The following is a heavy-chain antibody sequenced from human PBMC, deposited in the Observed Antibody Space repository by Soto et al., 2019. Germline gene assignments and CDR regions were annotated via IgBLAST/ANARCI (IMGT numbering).Heavy chain of an antibody. Sequence: EVQVLESGGDLVQPGGSLRLSCAASGFTFSNYAMNWVHQAPGKGPEWVSGISAGRSTYYADSVKGRFTISRDNSKSTLFLQMDSLRAEDTALYYCTKVRGDPGWGKGTTVTVSS. V-gene: IGHV3-23*01. CDR1: GFTFSNYA. D-gene: IGHD4-17*01. J-gene: IGHJ6*04. CDR3: TKVRGDPG. CDR2: ISAGRST.